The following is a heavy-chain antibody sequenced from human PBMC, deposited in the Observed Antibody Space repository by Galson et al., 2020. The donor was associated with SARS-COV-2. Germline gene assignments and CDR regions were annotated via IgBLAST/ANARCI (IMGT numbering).Heavy chain of an antibody. CDR1: GFTFSSFG. J-gene: IGHJ3*02. CDR3: ARGGVAVAGFSATYDGLDI. D-gene: IGHD6-19*01. V-gene: IGHV3-33*01. Sequence: GESLKISCAASGFTFSSFGMHWVRQAPGKGLEWVAVIWYDGSKKYYGDSVKGRFTISRDNSKNTLYMQMNSLRAEDTAVYYCARGGVAVAGFSATYDGLDIWGQGTVGTVSS. CDR2: IWYDGSKK.